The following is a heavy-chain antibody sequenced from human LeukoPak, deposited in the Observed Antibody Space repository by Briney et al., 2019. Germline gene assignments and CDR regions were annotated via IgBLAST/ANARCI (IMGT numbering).Heavy chain of an antibody. CDR1: GYTFTGYY. J-gene: IGHJ5*02. D-gene: IGHD5-18*01. Sequence: SLKLSCKASGYTFTGYYMHWVPQAPGPGLEWIGGINPNSGGTNYAQKFQGRVTMTRDKYISTAYMELSRLRSDDTAVYYCARDTAMVTYWFDPWGQGTLVSVSS. CDR2: INPNSGGT. CDR3: ARDTAMVTYWFDP. V-gene: IGHV1-2*02.